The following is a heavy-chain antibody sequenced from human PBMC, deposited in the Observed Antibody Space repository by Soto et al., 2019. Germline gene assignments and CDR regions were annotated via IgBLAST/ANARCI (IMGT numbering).Heavy chain of an antibody. CDR3: ARFRDCSGSRFDPSVGFDI. Sequence: QVQLVQSGVEVKKPGASVKVSCKASGYNFSTHGLTWVRQAPGQGLEWMGWITPYNGNTNYAQNFQGRVTMSTDTSTKSGFMEVRSLRPDDTPVYYCARFRDCSGSRFDPSVGFDIWGQGTMVTVSS. CDR2: ITPYNGNT. V-gene: IGHV1-18*01. D-gene: IGHD2-15*01. CDR1: GYNFSTHG. J-gene: IGHJ3*02.